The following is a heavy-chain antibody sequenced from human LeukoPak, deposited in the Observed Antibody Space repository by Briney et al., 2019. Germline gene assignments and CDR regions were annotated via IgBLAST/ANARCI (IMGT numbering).Heavy chain of an antibody. CDR2: IDWDDDK. D-gene: IGHD6-19*01. Sequence: TLSLTCTVSGGSISSDYWSWIRQPPGKALEWLALIDWDDDKYYSTSLKTRLTISKDTSKNQVVLTMTNMDPVDTATYYCARDDSSGWNYFDYWGQGTLVTVSS. V-gene: IGHV2-70*18. CDR3: ARDDSSGWNYFDY. J-gene: IGHJ4*02. CDR1: GGSISSDYW.